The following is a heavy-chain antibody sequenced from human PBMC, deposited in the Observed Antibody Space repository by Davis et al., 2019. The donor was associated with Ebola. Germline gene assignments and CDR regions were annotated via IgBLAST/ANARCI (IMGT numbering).Heavy chain of an antibody. Sequence: ASVKVSCKASGYTFTSYYMHWVRQAPGQGLEWMGIINPSGGSTSYAQKFQGRVTMTRDTSTSTVYMELSSLRSKDTAVYYCARARGWEPFDYWGQGTLVTVSS. CDR3: ARARGWEPFDY. CDR2: INPSGGST. V-gene: IGHV1-46*01. J-gene: IGHJ4*02. CDR1: GYTFTSYY. D-gene: IGHD1-26*01.